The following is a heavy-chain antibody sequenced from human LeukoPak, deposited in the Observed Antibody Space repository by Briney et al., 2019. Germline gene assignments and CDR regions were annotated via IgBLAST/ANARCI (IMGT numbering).Heavy chain of an antibody. J-gene: IGHJ4*02. D-gene: IGHD5-12*01. V-gene: IGHV4-59*01. CDR1: GGSISSYY. Sequence: ASETLSLTCTVSGGSISSYYWSWIRQPPGKGLEWIGYIYYSGSTNYNPSLKSRVTISVDTSKNQFSLKLSSVTAADTAVYYCARDPIYSGYEESTLFDYWGQGTLVTVSS. CDR3: ARDPIYSGYEESTLFDY. CDR2: IYYSGST.